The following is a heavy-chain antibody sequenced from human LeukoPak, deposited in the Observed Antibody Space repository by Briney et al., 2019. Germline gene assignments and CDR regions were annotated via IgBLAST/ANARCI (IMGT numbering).Heavy chain of an antibody. D-gene: IGHD1-14*01. V-gene: IGHV1-69*04. Sequence: SVKVSCKASGGTFSSYAISWVRQAPGQGLEWMGRIIPILGIANYAQKFQGRVTITADKSTSTAYMELSSLRSEDTAVYYCARGSRTTPGAFDIWGQGTMVTVSS. CDR1: GGTFSSYA. CDR3: ARGSRTTPGAFDI. CDR2: IIPILGIA. J-gene: IGHJ3*02.